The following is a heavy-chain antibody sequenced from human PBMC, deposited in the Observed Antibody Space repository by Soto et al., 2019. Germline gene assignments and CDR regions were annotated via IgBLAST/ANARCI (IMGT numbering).Heavy chain of an antibody. Sequence: SETLSLTCTVSGGSISSGDYYWSWIRQPPGKGLEWIGYIYYSGSTYYNPSLKSRVTISVDTSKNQFSLKLSSVTAADTAVYYCARVRDSSGYYYGLGVFDYWGQGTLVTVSS. D-gene: IGHD3-22*01. V-gene: IGHV4-30-4*01. J-gene: IGHJ4*02. CDR2: IYYSGST. CDR3: ARVRDSSGYYYGLGVFDY. CDR1: GGSISSGDYY.